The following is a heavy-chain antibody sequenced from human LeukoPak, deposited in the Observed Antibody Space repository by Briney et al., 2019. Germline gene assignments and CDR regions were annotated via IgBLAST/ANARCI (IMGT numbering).Heavy chain of an antibody. J-gene: IGHJ4*02. CDR1: GFTFSCYG. Sequence: PGGSLRLSCAASGFTFSCYGMHWVRQAPGKGLEWVAVISYDGGNKYYADSVKGRFTISRDNSKNTLYLQMNSLRAEDTAVYYCAKDELRYFDWLFGHFDYWGQGTLVTVSS. V-gene: IGHV3-30*18. CDR3: AKDELRYFDWLFGHFDY. CDR2: ISYDGGNK. D-gene: IGHD3-9*01.